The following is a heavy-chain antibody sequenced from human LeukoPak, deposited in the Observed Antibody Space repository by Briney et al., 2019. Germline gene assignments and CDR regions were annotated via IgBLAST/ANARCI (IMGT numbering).Heavy chain of an antibody. J-gene: IGHJ4*02. CDR2: ISSSSSYI. D-gene: IGHD2-15*01. Sequence: KTGGSLRLSRTGSGFNFGSYSVNWVRQAPGKALEWVSSISSSSSYIYYADSVKGRFTISRGNAENSLYLQMNSLRAEDTAVYYCARGRRDCSSGRCSVYQISFDYWGQGTLATVSS. CDR1: GFNFGSYS. V-gene: IGHV3-21*01. CDR3: ARGRRDCSSGRCSVYQISFDY.